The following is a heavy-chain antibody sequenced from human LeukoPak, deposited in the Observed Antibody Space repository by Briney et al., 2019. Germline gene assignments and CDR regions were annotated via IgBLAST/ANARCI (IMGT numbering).Heavy chain of an antibody. CDR1: SGSISSYY. CDR3: ARGLAAPDY. J-gene: IGHJ4*02. CDR2: IYYSGST. Sequence: SETLSLTCTVSSGSISSYYWSWIRQPPGKGLEWIGYIYYSGSTNYNPSLKSRVTISVDTSKNQFSLKLSSVTAEDTAVYYCARGLAAPDYWGQGTLVTVSS. V-gene: IGHV4-59*01. D-gene: IGHD6-6*01.